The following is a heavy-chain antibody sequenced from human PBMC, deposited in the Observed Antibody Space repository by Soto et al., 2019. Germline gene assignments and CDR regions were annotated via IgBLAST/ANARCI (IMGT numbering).Heavy chain of an antibody. Sequence: SETLSLTCTVSGGSISSSSYYWGWIRQPPGKGLEWIGSIYYSGSTYYNPSLKSRVTISVDTSKNQFSLKLSSVTAADTAVYYCAREGIQLWLNWFDPWGQGTLVTVS. D-gene: IGHD5-18*01. CDR1: GGSISSSSYY. J-gene: IGHJ5*02. CDR2: IYYSGST. CDR3: AREGIQLWLNWFDP. V-gene: IGHV4-39*02.